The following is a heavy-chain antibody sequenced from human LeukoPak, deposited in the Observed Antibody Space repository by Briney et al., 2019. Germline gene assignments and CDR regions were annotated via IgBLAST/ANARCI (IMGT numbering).Heavy chain of an antibody. V-gene: IGHV4-59*12. CDR2: ISYSGGT. D-gene: IGHD3-22*01. CDR3: ARGGYYRLYFDY. J-gene: IGHJ4*02. Sequence: SETLSLTCTVSGGSISNYYWNWIRQPPGKGLEWVGHISYSGGTKYNPSLQSRVTISIDTSKNQFSLKLSSVTAADTAVYYCARGGYYRLYFDYWGQGTLVTVSS. CDR1: GGSISNYY.